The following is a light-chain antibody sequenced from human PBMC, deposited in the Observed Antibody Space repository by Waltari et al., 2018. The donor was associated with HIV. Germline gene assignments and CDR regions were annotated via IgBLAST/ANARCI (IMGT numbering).Light chain of an antibody. CDR1: QSVSSGY. CDR3: QQYGISPLT. Sequence: EIVLTQSPGTLSLSPGERATLSCRASQSVSSGYLVWYQQKPGQAPRLLIYGASSRATGIPDRVSGRGSGTDFTLTISRLEPEDFAVYYCQQYGISPLTFGGGTKVEIK. V-gene: IGKV3-20*01. J-gene: IGKJ4*01. CDR2: GAS.